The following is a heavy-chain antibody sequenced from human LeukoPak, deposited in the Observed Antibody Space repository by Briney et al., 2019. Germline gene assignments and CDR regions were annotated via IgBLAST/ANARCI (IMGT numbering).Heavy chain of an antibody. CDR1: GFTFSGYA. J-gene: IGHJ6*03. V-gene: IGHV3-30*01. CDR2: ISYDGSNK. Sequence: GRSLRLSCAASGFTFSGYAMHWVRQAPGKGLEWVAVISYDGSNKYYADSVKGRFTISRDNSKNTLYLQMNSLRAEDTAVYYCARDGTYYYDSSGYYYSYYYYMDVWGKGTTVTVSS. CDR3: ARDGTYYYDSSGYYYSYYYYMDV. D-gene: IGHD3-22*01.